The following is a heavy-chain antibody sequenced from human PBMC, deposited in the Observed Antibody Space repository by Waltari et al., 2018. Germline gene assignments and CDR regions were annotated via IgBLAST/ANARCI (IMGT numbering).Heavy chain of an antibody. V-gene: IGHV3-74*01. D-gene: IGHD3-3*01. CDR2: INSDGSST. Sequence: EVQLVESGGGLVQPGGSLRLSCAASGFTFSSYWLHWVRQAPGKGLVWVSRINSDGSSTSYADSVKGRFTSSRDNAKNTLYLQMNSLRAEDTAVYYCASYDFWSGYSRWGQGTLVTVSS. J-gene: IGHJ4*02. CDR1: GFTFSSYW. CDR3: ASYDFWSGYSR.